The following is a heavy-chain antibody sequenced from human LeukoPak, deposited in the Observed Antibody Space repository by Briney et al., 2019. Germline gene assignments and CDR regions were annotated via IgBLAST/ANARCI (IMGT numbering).Heavy chain of an antibody. J-gene: IGHJ4*02. CDR1: GFTFSSYG. CDR2: ISFSGSNV. Sequence: GGSLRLSCAASGFTFSSYGMYWVCQAPGKGLGCVSYISFSGSNVHYADSVKGRFTISRDNSKSTLFLQMNSLRPEDTAVYYCAKPTAGSPTAAGLDYWGQGTLVTVSS. CDR3: AKPTAGSPTAAGLDY. D-gene: IGHD4-17*01. V-gene: IGHV3-30*02.